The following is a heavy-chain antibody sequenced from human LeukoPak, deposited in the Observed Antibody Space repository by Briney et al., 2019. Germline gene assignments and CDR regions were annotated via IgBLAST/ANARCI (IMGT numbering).Heavy chain of an antibody. V-gene: IGHV1-18*01. CDR1: GYTFTSYG. Sequence: ASVKVSCKASGYTFTSYGISWVRQAPGQGLEWMGWISAYNGNTNYAQKLQGRVTMTTDTSTSPAYMELRSLRSDDTAVYYCARDRGSSGWLTRRYYFDYWGQGTLVTVSS. D-gene: IGHD6-19*01. CDR2: ISAYNGNT. J-gene: IGHJ4*02. CDR3: ARDRGSSGWLTRRYYFDY.